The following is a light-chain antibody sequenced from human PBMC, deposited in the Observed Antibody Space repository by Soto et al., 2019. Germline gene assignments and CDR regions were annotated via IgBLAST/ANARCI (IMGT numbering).Light chain of an antibody. V-gene: IGKV1-39*01. CDR3: QQSYSSPLT. CDR1: QSINSD. J-gene: IGKJ4*01. CDR2: AAS. Sequence: DIQMTQSPSSLSASVGDRVTVTCRASQSINSDLNWYQQKPGKAPKLLILAASRLQSGVPSRFSGSGSGTEFTLTITSLQPEDFATYYCQQSYSSPLTFGGGTKMEI.